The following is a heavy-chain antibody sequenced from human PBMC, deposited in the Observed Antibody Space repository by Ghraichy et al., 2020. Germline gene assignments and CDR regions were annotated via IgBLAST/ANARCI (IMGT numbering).Heavy chain of an antibody. Sequence: IGYIYYSVSTNYNPSLKRRVTISVDTSQNQFSLKLSSVTAADTAVYYCARGYGVYGHDAFDIWGQG. D-gene: IGHD4-17*01. J-gene: IGHJ3*02. CDR2: IYYSVST. V-gene: IGHV4-59*09. CDR3: ARGYGVYGHDAFDI.